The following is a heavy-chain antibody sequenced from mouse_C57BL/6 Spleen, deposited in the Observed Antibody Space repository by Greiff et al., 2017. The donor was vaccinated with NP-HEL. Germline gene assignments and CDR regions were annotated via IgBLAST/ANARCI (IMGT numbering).Heavy chain of an antibody. Sequence: VQLKESGGGLVQPGGSLSLSCAASGFTFTDYYMSWVRQPPGKALEWLGFIRNKANGYTTEYSASVKGRFTISRDNSQSILYLQMNALRAEDSATYYCARYIPSYYFGSKGFAYWGQGTLVTVSA. CDR1: GFTFTDYY. CDR3: ARYIPSYYFGSKGFAY. V-gene: IGHV7-3*01. CDR2: IRNKANGYTT. J-gene: IGHJ3*01. D-gene: IGHD1-1*01.